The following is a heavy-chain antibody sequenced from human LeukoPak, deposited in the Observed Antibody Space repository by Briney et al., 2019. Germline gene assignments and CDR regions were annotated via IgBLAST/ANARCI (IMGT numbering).Heavy chain of an antibody. CDR2: ISYDGSNK. V-gene: IGHV3-30-3*02. D-gene: IGHD3-22*01. CDR1: GFTFSSYA. J-gene: IGHJ4*02. Sequence: GGSLRLSCAASGFTFSSYAMHWVRQAPGKGLEWVAVISYDGSNKYYADSVKGRFTISRDNSKNTLYLQMNSLRAEDTAIYYCAKSSYYDSSGYYREYYFDYWGQGTLVTVSS. CDR3: AKSSYYDSSGYYREYYFDY.